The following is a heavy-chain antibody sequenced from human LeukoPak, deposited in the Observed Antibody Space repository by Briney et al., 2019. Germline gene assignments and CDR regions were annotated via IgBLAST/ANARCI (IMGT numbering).Heavy chain of an antibody. CDR1: GGSFSDYR. D-gene: IGHD4-17*01. J-gene: IGHJ4*02. Sequence: SETLSLTCAVSGGSFSDYRWSWIRQAPGKGLEWIGEINHSGSTNYNPSLKNRVTISVDTSKKQFSRKLTSVTAADTAVYYCAGRVTTRLPFRYWGQGTLVTVSS. CDR3: AGRVTTRLPFRY. V-gene: IGHV4-34*01. CDR2: INHSGST.